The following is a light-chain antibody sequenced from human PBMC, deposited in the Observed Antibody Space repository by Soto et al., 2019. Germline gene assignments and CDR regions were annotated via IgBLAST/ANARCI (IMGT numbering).Light chain of an antibody. Sequence: QAVVTQPPSASGTPGQRVTISCFGSSSNIGSNTVNWYQQLPGSAPRLLIYSNNQRPSGVPGRFSGSKSGTSASLAISGLQSDDETQYYCAAWDDSLNVLVFGGGTQLTVL. J-gene: IGLJ7*01. V-gene: IGLV1-44*01. CDR1: SSNIGSNT. CDR3: AAWDDSLNVLV. CDR2: SNN.